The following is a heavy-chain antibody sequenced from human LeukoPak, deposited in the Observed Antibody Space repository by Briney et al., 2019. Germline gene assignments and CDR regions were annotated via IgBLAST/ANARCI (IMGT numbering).Heavy chain of an antibody. V-gene: IGHV3-21*04. Sequence: GGSLRLSCAASGFTVSSNYMSWVRQAPGKGLEWVSFISTSSNYIYYADSVKGRFTISRDNAKKSLILQMNSLRADDTAVYYCARDYAGDTSGLVLDYWGQGTLVTVSS. D-gene: IGHD3-22*01. CDR2: ISTSSNYI. J-gene: IGHJ4*02. CDR1: GFTVSSNY. CDR3: ARDYAGDTSGLVLDY.